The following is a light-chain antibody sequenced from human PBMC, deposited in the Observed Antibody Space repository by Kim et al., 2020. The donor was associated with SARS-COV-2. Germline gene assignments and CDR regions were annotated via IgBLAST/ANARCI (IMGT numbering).Light chain of an antibody. J-gene: IGLJ3*02. CDR1: SGSIASNY. Sequence: GKTVTISCTRRSGSIASNYVQWYQQRPGSSPTPVIYEDNKRPSGVPDRFSGSIDRSSNSASLTISGLKTEDEADYYCQSYDSSLWVFGGGTQLTVL. CDR3: QSYDSSLWV. V-gene: IGLV6-57*01. CDR2: EDN.